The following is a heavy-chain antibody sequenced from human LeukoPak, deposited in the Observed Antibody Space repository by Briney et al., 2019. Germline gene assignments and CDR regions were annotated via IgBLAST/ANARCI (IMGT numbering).Heavy chain of an antibody. V-gene: IGHV3-48*03. J-gene: IGHJ3*02. CDR3: AREAAYSSGSDAFDI. CDR2: ISSSGSTI. Sequence: GGSLRLSCAASGFTFSSYEMNWVRQAPGKGLEWVSYISSSGSTIYYADSVKGRFTISRDNSKNTLYLQMNSLRADDTAVYYCAREAAYSSGSDAFDIWGQGTMVTVSS. CDR1: GFTFSSYE. D-gene: IGHD6-19*01.